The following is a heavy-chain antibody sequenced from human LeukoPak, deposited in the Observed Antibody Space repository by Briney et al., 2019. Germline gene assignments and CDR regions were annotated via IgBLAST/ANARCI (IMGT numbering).Heavy chain of an antibody. CDR3: ARYCSGGSCHDGIDP. Sequence: SETLSLTCTVSGGSISSGGYYWSWIRQHPGKGLEWIGYIYYSGSTYYNPSLKGRVTISVDTSKNQFSLKLRSVTAADTAVYYCARYCSGGSCHDGIDPGGQGTLVTVSS. CDR1: GGSISSGGYY. D-gene: IGHD2-15*01. V-gene: IGHV4-31*03. J-gene: IGHJ5*02. CDR2: IYYSGST.